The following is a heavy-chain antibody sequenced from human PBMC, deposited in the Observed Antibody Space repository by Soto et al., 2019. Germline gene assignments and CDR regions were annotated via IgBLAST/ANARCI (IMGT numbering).Heavy chain of an antibody. J-gene: IGHJ4*02. V-gene: IGHV1-69*01. CDR3: ARLGLDLDFDH. CDR1: GDSFSRFA. CDR2: IIPVTGTA. Sequence: QVQLVQSGPEVKKPGSSLKVSYKSYGDSFSRFAVSWVRRAPGEGLEWMGGIIPVTGTANYIDKFRGRLTMTADESSSTVYMELSSLRSEDTAVYYCARLGLDLDFDHWGQGTLVTVSS.